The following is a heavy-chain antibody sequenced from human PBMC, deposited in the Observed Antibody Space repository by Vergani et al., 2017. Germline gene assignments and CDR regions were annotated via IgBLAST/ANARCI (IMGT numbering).Heavy chain of an antibody. CDR2: SNPSGGST. CDR3: ARDGGGNLGGSYRGDY. Sequence: QVQLVQSGAEVKKPGASVKVSCKASGYTLTSYYMHWVRQAPGQGLEWMGISNPSGGSTSYAQKFQGRVTMTRDTCMSTVYMELSSLRSEDTAVYYWARDGGGNLGGSYRGDYWGQGTLVTVAS. CDR1: GYTLTSYY. V-gene: IGHV1-46*01. J-gene: IGHJ4*02. D-gene: IGHD1-26*01.